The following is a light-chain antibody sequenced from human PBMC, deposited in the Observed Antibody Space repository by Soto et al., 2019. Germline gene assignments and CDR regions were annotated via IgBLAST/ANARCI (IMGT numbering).Light chain of an antibody. Sequence: QSALAQPASVSGSPGQSITISCTGTSSDVGGYNYVSWYQQHPGKAPKLLIYEVTNRPSGVSSRFSGSKSGDTASLTISGLQAEDEANYYCSSYTFSSTPYVFGTGTKVTVL. V-gene: IGLV2-14*01. CDR1: SSDVGGYNY. J-gene: IGLJ1*01. CDR3: SSYTFSSTPYV. CDR2: EVT.